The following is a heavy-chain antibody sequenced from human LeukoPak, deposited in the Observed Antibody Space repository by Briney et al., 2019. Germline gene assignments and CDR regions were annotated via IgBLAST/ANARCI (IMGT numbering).Heavy chain of an antibody. CDR1: GGTFSSYA. D-gene: IGHD5-18*01. CDR2: IIPILGIA. J-gene: IGHJ3*02. CDR3: AKCGYSYGQRDAFDI. V-gene: IGHV1-69*04. Sequence: ASVTVSCKASGGTFSSYAISWVRQAPGQGLEWMGRIIPILGIANYAQKFQGRVTITADKSTSTAYMELSSLRSEDTAVYYCAKCGYSYGQRDAFDIWGQGTMVTVSS.